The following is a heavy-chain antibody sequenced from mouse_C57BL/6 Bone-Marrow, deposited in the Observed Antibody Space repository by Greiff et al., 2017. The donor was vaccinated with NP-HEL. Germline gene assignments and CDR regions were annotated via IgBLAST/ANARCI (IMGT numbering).Heavy chain of an antibody. J-gene: IGHJ4*01. D-gene: IGHD2-3*01. V-gene: IGHV5-16*01. Sequence: EVQLVESEGGLVQPGSSMKLSCTASGFTFSDYYMAWVRQVPEKGLEWVANINYDGSSTYYLDSLQSRFIISRDNAKNILYLQMSSLKSEDTATYYCAREGLLHAMDYWGQGTSVTVSS. CDR3: AREGLLHAMDY. CDR2: INYDGSST. CDR1: GFTFSDYY.